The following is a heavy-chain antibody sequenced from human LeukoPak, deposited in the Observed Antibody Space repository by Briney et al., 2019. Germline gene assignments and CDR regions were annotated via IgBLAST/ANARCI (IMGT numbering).Heavy chain of an antibody. CDR3: ARGGYCSSTSCYSDNWFDP. D-gene: IGHD2-2*01. V-gene: IGHV6-1*01. J-gene: IGHJ5*02. Sequence: SQTLSLTCVFSGDSVFRNIAAWSCMRHSRSRGLEWLGRTYYRSKWYIDYAVSVKSRITINPDTSKNQFSLQLNSVTPEDTAVYYCARGGYCSSTSCYSDNWFDPWGQGTLVTVSS. CDR2: TYYRSKWYI. CDR1: GDSVFRNIAA.